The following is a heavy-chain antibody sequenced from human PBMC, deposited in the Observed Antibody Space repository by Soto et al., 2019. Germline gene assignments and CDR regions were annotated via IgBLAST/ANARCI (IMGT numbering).Heavy chain of an antibody. D-gene: IGHD7-27*01. CDR1: GASISSSY. CDR2: IYHSGST. Sequence: QVQLQESGPGLVTPSETLSLTFTASGASISSSYWRWILRPPEKGLEWIGYIYHSGSTTYNPSLNCRVPISVDTSKNQCSVKLSSVMAADTAVYYCARVWGLDYIDSWGKGTRVAVSS. J-gene: IGHJ4*02. CDR3: ARVWGLDYIDS. V-gene: IGHV4-59*01.